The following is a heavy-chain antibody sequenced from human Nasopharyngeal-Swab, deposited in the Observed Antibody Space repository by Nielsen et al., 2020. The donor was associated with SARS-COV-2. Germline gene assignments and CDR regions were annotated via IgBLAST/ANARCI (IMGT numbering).Heavy chain of an antibody. CDR3: AREGVKYQVLHNWFDS. CDR2: IGTSSSTS. V-gene: IGHV3-48*01. D-gene: IGHD4/OR15-4a*01. J-gene: IGHJ5*01. CDR1: GFPFSPYG. Sequence: GESLKISCVASGFPFSPYGMNWVRQAPGKGLEWLSYIGTSSSTSYYADSVKGRFTISRDNSKNTLYLQMNSLRIEDTAVYYCAREGVKYQVLHNWFDSWGQGTLVTVSS.